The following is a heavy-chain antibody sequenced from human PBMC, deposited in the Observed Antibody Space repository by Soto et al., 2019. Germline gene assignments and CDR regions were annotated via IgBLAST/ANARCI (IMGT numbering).Heavy chain of an antibody. J-gene: IGHJ5*02. D-gene: IGHD1-26*01. Sequence: EVRLVESGGGLVQPGGSLRLSCAVSGITLESYWMHWVRQSPGKGLVWVARISGDGNITDYAGFVGGRFTMSRDNVRDTVFLQMDSLRAEDTSVYYCARSIGRGFDAWGQGTLVIVSS. CDR2: ISGDGNIT. V-gene: IGHV3-74*01. CDR3: ARSIGRGFDA. CDR1: GITLESYW.